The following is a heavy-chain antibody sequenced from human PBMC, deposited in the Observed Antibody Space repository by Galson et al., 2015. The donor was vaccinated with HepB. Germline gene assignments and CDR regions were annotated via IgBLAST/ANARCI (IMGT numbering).Heavy chain of an antibody. V-gene: IGHV3-30*18. CDR2: ISYDGSNK. CDR1: GFTFSSYG. J-gene: IGHJ6*02. CDR3: AKDLDGSGWPGDYGMDV. Sequence: SLRLSCAASGFTFSSYGMHWVRQAPGKGLEWVAAISYDGSNKYCTDSVKGRFTISRDNSKNTLYLQMNSLRAEDTAVYYCAKDLDGSGWPGDYGMDVWGQGTTVIVSS. D-gene: IGHD6-19*01.